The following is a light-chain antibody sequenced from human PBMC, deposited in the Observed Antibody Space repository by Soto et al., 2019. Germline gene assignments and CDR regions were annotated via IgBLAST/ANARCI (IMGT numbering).Light chain of an antibody. V-gene: IGLV2-14*01. CDR3: TSYSVSGTHYV. CDR1: SSDIGGYKF. J-gene: IGLJ1*01. CDR2: EVS. Sequence: QSVLTQPASVSGSPGQSITISGTGSSSDIGGYKFVSWFQQHPGKVPKLIIYEVSNRPSGVSDRFSGAKSGKTASLTISGLQPDDEAEYYCTSYSVSGTHYVFGSGTKVTVL.